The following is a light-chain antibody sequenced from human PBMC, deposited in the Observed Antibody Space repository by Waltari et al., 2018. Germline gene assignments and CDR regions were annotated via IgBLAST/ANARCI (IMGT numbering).Light chain of an antibody. J-gene: IGLJ7*01. V-gene: IGLV1-51*02. Sequence: QSVLTQPPSVSAAPGQRVTISCSGGSSNIGNNYVSWYRQFPGTAPKPLIYENSERPSGIPGRFAGSKSGTSATLDITGLQAGDEADYYRGTWDSSLSGAVFGGGTHLTVL. CDR2: ENS. CDR1: SSNIGNNY. CDR3: GTWDSSLSGAV.